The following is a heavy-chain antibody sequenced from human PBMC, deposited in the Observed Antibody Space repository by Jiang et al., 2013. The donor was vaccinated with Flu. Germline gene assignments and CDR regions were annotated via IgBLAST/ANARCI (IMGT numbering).Heavy chain of an antibody. Sequence: YSFTSYWISWVRQMPGKGLEWMGRIDPSDSYTNYSPSFQGHVTISADKSISTAYLQWSSLKASDTAMYYCARLTRDRGGKYYFDYWGQGTLVTVSS. CDR3: ARLTRDRGGKYYFDY. J-gene: IGHJ4*02. CDR1: YSFTSYW. V-gene: IGHV5-10-1*01. CDR2: IDPSDSYT.